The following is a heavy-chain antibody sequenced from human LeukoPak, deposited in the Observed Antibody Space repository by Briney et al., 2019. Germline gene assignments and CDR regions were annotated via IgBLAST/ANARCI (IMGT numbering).Heavy chain of an antibody. Sequence: GGSLRLSCAASGFTFSSYWMSWVRQAPGKGLEWVANIKQDGSEKYYVDSVKGRFTICRDNAKNSLYLQMNSLRAEDTAVYYCARLGYSSGWYGVGDAFDIWGQGTMVTVSS. CDR1: GFTFSSYW. D-gene: IGHD6-19*01. CDR2: IKQDGSEK. V-gene: IGHV3-7*01. CDR3: ARLGYSSGWYGVGDAFDI. J-gene: IGHJ3*02.